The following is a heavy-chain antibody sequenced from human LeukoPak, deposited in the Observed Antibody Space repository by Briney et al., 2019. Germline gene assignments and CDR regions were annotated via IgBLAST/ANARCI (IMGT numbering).Heavy chain of an antibody. CDR2: IYNSGST. D-gene: IGHD4/OR15-4a*01. CDR3: AGASRVRLDY. J-gene: IGHJ4*02. Sequence: PSETLSLTCTVSGGSISSNYWSWVRQPPGKGLEWVGYIYNSGSTIYNPSLKSRVTISVDTSKNQFSLKLSAVTAADTAGYYGAGASRVRLDYWGQGTLVTVSS. V-gene: IGHV4-59*13. CDR1: GGSISSNY.